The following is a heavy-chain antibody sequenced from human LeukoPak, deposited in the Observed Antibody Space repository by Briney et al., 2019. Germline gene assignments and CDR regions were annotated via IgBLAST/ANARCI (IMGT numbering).Heavy chain of an antibody. J-gene: IGHJ4*02. CDR3: ARVGSGSFDY. CDR2: IYYSGNT. Sequence: PSETLSLTCAVYGGSFSGYYWSWIRQPPGKGLEWIGYIYYSGNTNCNPSLKSRVTISIDTSKNQFSLKLTSVTAADTAVYYCARVGSGSFDYWGQGTLVTVSS. D-gene: IGHD3-10*01. CDR1: GGSFSGYY. V-gene: IGHV4-59*01.